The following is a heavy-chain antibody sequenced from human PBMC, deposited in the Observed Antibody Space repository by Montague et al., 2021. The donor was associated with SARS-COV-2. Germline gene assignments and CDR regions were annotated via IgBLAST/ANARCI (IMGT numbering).Heavy chain of an antibody. V-gene: IGHV3-9*01. CDR1: GFTFGDYA. J-gene: IGHJ2*01. CDR3: AKGYSGTYDEYFDL. CDR2: INWNSNSI. Sequence: LSLSLAASGFTFGDYAMHWVRQAPGKGLEWVSGINWNSNSIGYADSVKGRFTISRDNAKNSLYLQMNSLRAEDTALYYCAKGYSGTYDEYFDLWGRGTLVTVSS. D-gene: IGHD1-26*01.